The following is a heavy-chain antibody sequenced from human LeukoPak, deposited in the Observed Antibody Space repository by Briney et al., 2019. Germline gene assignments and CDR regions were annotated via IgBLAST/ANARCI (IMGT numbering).Heavy chain of an antibody. D-gene: IGHD1-26*01. V-gene: IGHV3-30-3*01. CDR1: GFTFSSYA. CDR2: ISYDGSNK. J-gene: IGHJ3*02. Sequence: RSLRLSCAASGFTFSSYAMHWVRQAPGKGLEWVAVISYDGSNKYYADSVKGRFTISRDNSKNTLYLQMNSLRAEDTAVYYCARRQSSRSDAFDIWGQGTMVTVSS. CDR3: ARRQSSRSDAFDI.